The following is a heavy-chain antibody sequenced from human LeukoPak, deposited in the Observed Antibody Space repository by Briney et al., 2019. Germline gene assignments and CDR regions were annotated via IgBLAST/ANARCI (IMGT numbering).Heavy chain of an antibody. D-gene: IGHD2-15*01. CDR2: ISSSGSTI. CDR3: ARDPPPIYCSGGSCYEGPFWYFDL. V-gene: IGHV3-48*03. Sequence: GRSLRLSCAASGFTFSSYEMNWVRQAPGKGLEWVSYISSSGSTIYYADSVKGRFTISRDNAKNSLYLQMNSLRAEDTAVYYCARDPPPIYCSGGSCYEGPFWYFDLWGRGTLATVSS. CDR1: GFTFSSYE. J-gene: IGHJ2*01.